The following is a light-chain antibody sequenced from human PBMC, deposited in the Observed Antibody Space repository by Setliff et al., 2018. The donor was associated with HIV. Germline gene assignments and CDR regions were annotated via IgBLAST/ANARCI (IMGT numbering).Light chain of an antibody. CDR1: QSVSSSY. J-gene: IGKJ4*01. Sequence: EIVLTQSPGTLSLSPGERATLSCRTSQSVSSSYLAWYQQKPGQAPRLLIYAASNRATGIPDRFSGGGSGTDFTLTISRLEPEDFAVYYCQQYGTSPKTFGGGTKVDIK. CDR2: AAS. CDR3: QQYGTSPKT. V-gene: IGKV3-20*01.